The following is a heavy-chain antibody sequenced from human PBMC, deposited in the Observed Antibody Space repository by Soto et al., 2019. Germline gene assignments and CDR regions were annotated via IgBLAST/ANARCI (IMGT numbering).Heavy chain of an antibody. CDR2: IYYSGTT. V-gene: IGHV4-28*01. CDR1: GYSISSSNW. D-gene: IGHD1-26*01. CDR3: ARREIQGPIDY. J-gene: IGHJ4*02. Sequence: QVQLQESGPGLVKPSDTLSPTCAVSGYSISSSNWWGWIRPPPGKGLEWIGYIYYSGTTYYNPSLKSRVTMSVDTSKNQFSLKLTSVTAVDTAVYYCARREIQGPIDYWGQGTLVTVSS.